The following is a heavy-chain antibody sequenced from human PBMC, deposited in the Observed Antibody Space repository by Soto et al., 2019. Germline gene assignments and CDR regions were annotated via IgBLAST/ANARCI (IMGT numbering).Heavy chain of an antibody. CDR3: AKVIVLVPAASYGMDV. D-gene: IGHD2-2*01. Sequence: PSETLSLTCTVSGGSISSYFWSWIRQPPGKGLEWIGYIYYNGNSNYNPSLKSRVTLSVDTSKNQFSLKMGSVTAADTAIYYCAKVIVLVPAASYGMDVWGLGTTVTVSS. CDR2: IYYNGNS. CDR1: GGSISSYF. V-gene: IGHV4-59*01. J-gene: IGHJ6*02.